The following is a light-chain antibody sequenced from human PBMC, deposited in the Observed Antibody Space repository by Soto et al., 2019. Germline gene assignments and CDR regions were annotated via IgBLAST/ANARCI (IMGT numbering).Light chain of an antibody. Sequence: QSALTQPASVSGSPGQSITISCTGTSSDVGGYNYVSWYQQHPGKAPKLMIYDVSNRPSGVSNRFSGSKSGNTASLNISGLQADDEADYYCSSYTSSSTPYVFGAGTKLTV. CDR2: DVS. V-gene: IGLV2-14*01. CDR1: SSDVGGYNY. J-gene: IGLJ1*01. CDR3: SSYTSSSTPYV.